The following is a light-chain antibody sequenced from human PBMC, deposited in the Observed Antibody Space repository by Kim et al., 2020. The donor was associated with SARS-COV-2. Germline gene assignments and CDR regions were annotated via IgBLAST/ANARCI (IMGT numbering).Light chain of an antibody. CDR2: GNN. V-gene: IGLV1-40*01. J-gene: IGLJ3*02. Sequence: RVTISCTGSSSNIGAGYDVHWYQQLPGTAPKLLIYGNNNRPSGVPDRISGSKSGTSASLAITGLQAEDEADYYCQSYDSSPSGWVFGGGTQLTVL. CDR1: SSNIGAGYD. CDR3: QSYDSSPSGWV.